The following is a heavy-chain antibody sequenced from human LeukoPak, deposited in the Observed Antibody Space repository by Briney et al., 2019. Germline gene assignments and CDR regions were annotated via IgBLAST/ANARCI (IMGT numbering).Heavy chain of an antibody. CDR2: IRGSGGST. D-gene: IGHD3-9*01. CDR1: DGSISSYY. J-gene: IGHJ3*02. CDR3: ARDLGGSTISGSFDI. V-gene: IGHV3-23*01. Sequence: PSETLSLTCNFSDGSISSYYWSWIRQPPGKGLEWVSGIRGSGGSTYYADSVKGRFTISRDNSKNTLYLQMNSLRAEDTAVYYCARDLGGSTISGSFDIWGQGTMVTVSS.